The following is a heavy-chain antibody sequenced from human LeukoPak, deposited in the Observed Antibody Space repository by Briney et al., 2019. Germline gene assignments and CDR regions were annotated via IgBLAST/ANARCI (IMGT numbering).Heavy chain of an antibody. CDR2: IYYSGST. CDR1: GGSISSSSYY. CDR3: ARDQRGYSGYDVAAFDI. V-gene: IGHV4-39*07. D-gene: IGHD5-12*01. J-gene: IGHJ3*02. Sequence: SETLSLTCTVSGGSISSSSYYWGWIRQPPGKGLEWIGSIYYSGSTYYNPSLKSRVTISVDTSKNQFSLKLSSVTAADTAVYYCARDQRGYSGYDVAAFDIWGQGTMVTVSS.